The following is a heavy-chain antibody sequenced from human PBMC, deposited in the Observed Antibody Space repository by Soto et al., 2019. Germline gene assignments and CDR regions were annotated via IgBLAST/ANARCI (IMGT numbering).Heavy chain of an antibody. J-gene: IGHJ4*02. CDR1: GGSINTINNY. Sequence: SETLSLTCTVSGGSINTINNYWSWIRQPPGKGLEWIGFISYSGSTYYNPSLMSRLTISLDTSTNRFSLKLTSVTAADTAVYYCARGLRAYGGNPYFDSWGQGTLVTVSS. CDR2: ISYSGST. D-gene: IGHD2-15*01. CDR3: ARGLRAYGGNPYFDS. V-gene: IGHV4-30-4*01.